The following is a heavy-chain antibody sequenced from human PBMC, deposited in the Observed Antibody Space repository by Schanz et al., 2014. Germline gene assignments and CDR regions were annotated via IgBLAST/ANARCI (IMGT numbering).Heavy chain of an antibody. CDR2: INHYGRT. D-gene: IGHD4-17*01. J-gene: IGHJ6*02. Sequence: QVRLQQWGAGLLKPSGTLSLTCAVYGGSFIGYDWSWIRQFPGQDLEWIGDINHYGRTNYNPSLMGQAPISIDASQNPFPMKMTSVTAADTSLSFSARDRGMTTSDYYYGLPVWGQGTTVTVSS. CDR3: ARDRGMTTSDYYYGLPV. V-gene: IGHV4-34*01. CDR1: GGSFIGYD.